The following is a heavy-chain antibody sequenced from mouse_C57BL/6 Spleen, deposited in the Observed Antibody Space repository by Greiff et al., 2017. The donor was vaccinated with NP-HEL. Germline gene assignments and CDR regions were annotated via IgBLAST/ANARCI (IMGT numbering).Heavy chain of an antibody. CDR3: ARVRDWDTSMDY. V-gene: IGHV5-4*03. J-gene: IGHJ4*01. CDR2: ISDGGSYT. D-gene: IGHD4-1*01. CDR1: GFTFSSYA. Sequence: EVKVVESGGGLVKPGGSLKLSCAASGFTFSSYAMSWVRQTPEKRLEWVATISDGGSYTYYPDNVKGRFTISRDNAKNNLYLQMSHLKSEDTAMYYCARVRDWDTSMDYWGQGASVTVSS.